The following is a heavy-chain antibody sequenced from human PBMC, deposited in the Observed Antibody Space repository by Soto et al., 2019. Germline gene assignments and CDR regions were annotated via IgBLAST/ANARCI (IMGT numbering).Heavy chain of an antibody. CDR1: GFTFSSYA. V-gene: IGHV3-30-3*01. D-gene: IGHD2-8*01. CDR2: ISYDGSNK. J-gene: IGHJ4*02. CDR3: ARSYCTNGVCHYLVDY. Sequence: QVQLVESGGGVVQPGRSLRLSCAASGFTFSSYAMHWVRQAPGKGLEWVAVISYDGSNKYYADSVKGRFTISRDNSKNTLYLQMNSLRAEDTAVYYCARSYCTNGVCHYLVDYWGQGTLVTVSS.